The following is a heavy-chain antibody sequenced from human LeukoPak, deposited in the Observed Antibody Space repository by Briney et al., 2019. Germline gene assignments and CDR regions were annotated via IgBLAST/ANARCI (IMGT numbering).Heavy chain of an antibody. V-gene: IGHV1-8*01. CDR2: MNPNSGNT. CDR3: AKGHYYNILTSYYVRRGLDY. Sequence: ASVKVSCEASGYTFTSYDINWVRQATGQGLEWMGWMNPNSGNTGYAQKFQGRVTMTTDTSTSTAYMELRSLRSDDTAVYYCAKGHYYNILTSYYVRRGLDYWGQGTLVTVSS. D-gene: IGHD3-9*01. CDR1: GYTFTSYD. J-gene: IGHJ4*02.